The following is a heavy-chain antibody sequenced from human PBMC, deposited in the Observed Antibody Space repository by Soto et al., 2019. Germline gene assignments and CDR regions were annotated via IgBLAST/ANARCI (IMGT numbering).Heavy chain of an antibody. J-gene: IGHJ4*02. CDR2: ISYDGTNK. CDR1: GFTFTDYA. Sequence: PGGSLRLSCAASGFTFTDYALNWVRQAPGKGLEWVAVISYDGTNKFYADSVKGRFTISRDNSKNTLYMQMNSLKSEDTAVYYCTSSISSVGPFDYPGQGTLVTLSS. CDR3: TSSISSVGPFDY. D-gene: IGHD1-26*01. V-gene: IGHV3-30-3*01.